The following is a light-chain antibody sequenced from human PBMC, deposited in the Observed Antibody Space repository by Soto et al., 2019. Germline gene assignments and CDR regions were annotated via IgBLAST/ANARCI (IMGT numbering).Light chain of an antibody. J-gene: IGKJ4*01. CDR1: PSISSN. Sequence: EIVLTQSPAPLSLSPGERATLSCRASPSISSNLAWYQKKRGKAPMLLIYDASNRATGLPARFSGSGSGPDFTLTISSLEPEDFSVHYCQHRSNWPPLTYGGGTKVVSK. CDR2: DAS. CDR3: QHRSNWPPLT. V-gene: IGKV3-11*01.